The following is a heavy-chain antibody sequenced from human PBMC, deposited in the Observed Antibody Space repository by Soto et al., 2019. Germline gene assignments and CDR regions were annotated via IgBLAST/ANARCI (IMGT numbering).Heavy chain of an antibody. Sequence: GGSLRLSCAASEVRFSFYWMSWVRQAPGKGLEWVADINEDGSETYYADAVKGRFTISSDDATNSLYLQMNSLRAGDTAVYFCAKSPMVRTFHYGMDVWGQGTTVTVSS. J-gene: IGHJ6*02. V-gene: IGHV3-7*05. CDR3: AKSPMVRTFHYGMDV. D-gene: IGHD3-16*01. CDR1: EVRFSFYW. CDR2: INEDGSET.